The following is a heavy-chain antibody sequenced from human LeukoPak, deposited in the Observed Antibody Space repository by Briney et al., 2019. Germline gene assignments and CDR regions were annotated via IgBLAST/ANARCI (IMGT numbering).Heavy chain of an antibody. V-gene: IGHV4-39*01. D-gene: IGHD3-22*01. CDR1: GGSISSSSYY. CDR3: ARVRPYYDSSGFNDY. J-gene: IGHJ4*02. Sequence: KPSETLSLTCTVSGGSISSSSYYWGWIRQPPGKGLEWIGSIYYSGSTYYNPSLKSRVTISVDTSKNQFSLKLSSVTAADTAVYYCARVRPYYDSSGFNDYWGQGTLVTVSS. CDR2: IYYSGST.